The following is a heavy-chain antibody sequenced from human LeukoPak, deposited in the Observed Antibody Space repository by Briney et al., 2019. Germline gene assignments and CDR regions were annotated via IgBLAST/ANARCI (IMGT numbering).Heavy chain of an antibody. J-gene: IGHJ6*02. CDR2: INRSGST. CDR3: ARTGSYYYDSSGYYPLLGGYYGMDV. CDR1: GGSFSGYY. Sequence: SETLSLTCAVYGGSFSGYYWSWIRQPPGKGLEWIGEINRSGSTNYNPSLKSRVTISVDTSKNQFSLKLSSVTAADTAVYYCARTGSYYYDSSGYYPLLGGYYGMDVWGQGTTVTVSS. V-gene: IGHV4-34*01. D-gene: IGHD3-22*01.